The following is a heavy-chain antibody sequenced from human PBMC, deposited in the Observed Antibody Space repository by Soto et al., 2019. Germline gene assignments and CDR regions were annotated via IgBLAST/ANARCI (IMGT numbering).Heavy chain of an antibody. CDR2: IFHTGGT. D-gene: IGHD6-25*01. V-gene: IGHV4-4*02. CDR3: ARVFSSGSGWMYYFDF. J-gene: IGHJ4*02. Sequence: QVQLQESGPGLVKPSETLSLTCTVSSDSIAGENWWSWVRQPPGMGLEWIGEIFHTGGTNYNPSLMGRVTMEVDKSKNQFSLDLIAATAADTAVYYCARVFSSGSGWMYYFDFWGQGTLVSVSS. CDR1: SDSIAGENW.